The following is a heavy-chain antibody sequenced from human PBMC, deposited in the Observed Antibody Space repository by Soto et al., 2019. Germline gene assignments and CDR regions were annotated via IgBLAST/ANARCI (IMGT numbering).Heavy chain of an antibody. D-gene: IGHD6-13*01. CDR1: GYTFTSYD. V-gene: IGHV1-8*01. CDR3: ARKRRDSSSWYNWFDH. CDR2: MNPNSGNT. J-gene: IGHJ5*02. Sequence: GASVKVSCKASGYTFTSYDINWVRQATGQGLEWMGWMNPNSGNTGSAQKFQGRVTMTRNTSISTAYMELTSLRPEDTAVYYCARKRRDSSSWYNWFDHWGQGTLVTVSS.